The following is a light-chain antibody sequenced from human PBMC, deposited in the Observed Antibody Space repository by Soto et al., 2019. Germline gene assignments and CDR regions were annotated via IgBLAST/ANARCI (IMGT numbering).Light chain of an antibody. CDR3: QQYVSTPLT. Sequence: EIVLTQSPATLSLSPGERATLSCTASQSVGSFLAWYQQKPGQAPRLLIYGASSRATGIPDRFRGSGSGTDFTLTISRLEPEDFAVYYCQQYVSTPLTFGGGTKVDIK. V-gene: IGKV3-20*01. CDR2: GAS. J-gene: IGKJ4*01. CDR1: QSVGSF.